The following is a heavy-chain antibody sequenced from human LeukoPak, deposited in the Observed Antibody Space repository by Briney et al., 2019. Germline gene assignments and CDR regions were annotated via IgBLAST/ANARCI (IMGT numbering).Heavy chain of an antibody. CDR1: GYTFTSYD. D-gene: IGHD4-17*01. J-gene: IGHJ3*02. CDR2: MNPNSGNT. V-gene: IGHV1-8*03. CDR3: ARGKYGAADAFDI. Sequence: ASVKVSCKASGYTFTSYDINWVRQATGQGLEWMGWMNPNSGNTGYAQKFQGRVTITRNTSISTAYMELSSLRFEDTAVYYCARGKYGAADAFDIWGQGTMVTVSS.